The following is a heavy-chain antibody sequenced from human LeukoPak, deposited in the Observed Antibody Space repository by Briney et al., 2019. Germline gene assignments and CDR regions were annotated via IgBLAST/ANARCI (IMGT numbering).Heavy chain of an antibody. CDR1: GGSFRGYY. J-gene: IGHJ4*02. CDR2: INHSGST. Sequence: SETLSLTCAVYGGSFRGYYWSWIRQPPGKGLEWIGEINHSGSTNYNPSLKSRVTISVDTSKNQFSLKLSSVTAADTAVYYCARGSSSGCFDYWGQGTLVTVSS. CDR3: ARGSSSGCFDY. D-gene: IGHD6-19*01. V-gene: IGHV4-34*01.